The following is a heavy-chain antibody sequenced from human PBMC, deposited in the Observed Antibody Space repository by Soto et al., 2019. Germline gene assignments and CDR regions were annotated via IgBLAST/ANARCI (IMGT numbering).Heavy chain of an antibody. CDR2: IYYSGST. V-gene: IGHV4-59*01. D-gene: IGHD3-10*01. CDR1: GGSISSYY. J-gene: IGHJ3*02. Sequence: QVQLQESGPGLVKPSETLSLTSTVSGGSISSYYWSWIRQPPGKGLEWIGYIYYSGSTNYNPSLKSRVTISVDTSKNQFSLKLSSATAADTAVYYCARRYGSAFDIWGQGTMVTVSS. CDR3: ARRYGSAFDI.